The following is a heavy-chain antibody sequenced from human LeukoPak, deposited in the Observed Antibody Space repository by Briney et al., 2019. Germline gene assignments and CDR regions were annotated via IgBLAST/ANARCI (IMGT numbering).Heavy chain of an antibody. J-gene: IGHJ5*02. CDR2: IYYSGST. CDR1: GGPISSHY. D-gene: IGHD3-3*01. Sequence: SETLSLTCTVSGGPISSHYWSWIRQPPGKGLEWIGYIYYSGSTNYNPSLKSRVTISVDTSKNQFSLKLSSVTAADTAVYYCARERGGLEWLARVDPWGQGTLVTVSS. CDR3: ARERGGLEWLARVDP. V-gene: IGHV4-59*11.